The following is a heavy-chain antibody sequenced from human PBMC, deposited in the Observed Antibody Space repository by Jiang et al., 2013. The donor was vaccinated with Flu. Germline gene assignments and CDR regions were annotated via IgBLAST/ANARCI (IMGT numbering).Heavy chain of an antibody. J-gene: IGHJ4*02. CDR3: AKEEDYYDSSASRGRMGY. CDR2: ISYDGSNK. Sequence: QLVESGGGVVQPGRSLRLSCAASGFTFSSYGMHWVRQAPGKGLEWVAVISYDGSNKYYADSVKGRFTISRDNSKNTQYLQMNSLRAEDTAVYYCAKEEDYYDSSASRGRMGYWGQGTLVTVSS. D-gene: IGHD3-22*01. CDR1: GFTFSSYG. V-gene: IGHV3-30*18.